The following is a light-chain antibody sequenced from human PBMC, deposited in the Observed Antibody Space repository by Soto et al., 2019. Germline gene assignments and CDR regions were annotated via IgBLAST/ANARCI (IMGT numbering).Light chain of an antibody. CDR1: SSDVGSYNL. CDR2: NVN. Sequence: QSALTQPASVSGSPGQSITISCTGTSSDVGSYNLVSWYQQHPGKAPKLIIYNVNGRPSGVPRRFSGSKSGNTASLTVSGLQAVDEADYYCSSYSDTNIYVFGTGTKVTVL. CDR3: SSYSDTNIYV. J-gene: IGLJ1*01. V-gene: IGLV2-14*02.